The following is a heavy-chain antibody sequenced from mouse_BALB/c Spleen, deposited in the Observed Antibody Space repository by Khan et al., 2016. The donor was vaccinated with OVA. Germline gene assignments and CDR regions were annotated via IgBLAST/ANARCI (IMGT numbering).Heavy chain of an antibody. D-gene: IGHD2-14*01. CDR1: GFSLTSYG. J-gene: IGHJ4*01. CDR3: ARIFIGTTDYAMDY. CDR2: IWSGGST. V-gene: IGHV2-2*02. Sequence: QVQLQQSGPGLVQPSQSLSITCTVSGFSLTSYGVHWVRQSPGKGLEWLGVIWSGGSTVYNAAFISRLSISKDNSKSQVFFKMNSLQANDTAIYYCARIFIGTTDYAMDYWGQGTSVTVSS.